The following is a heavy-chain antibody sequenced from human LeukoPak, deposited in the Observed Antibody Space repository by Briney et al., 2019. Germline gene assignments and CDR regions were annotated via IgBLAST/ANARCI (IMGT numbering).Heavy chain of an antibody. CDR2: IRYDGSNK. J-gene: IGHJ3*02. V-gene: IGHV3-30*02. CDR3: AKGKELLLGFGAFDI. D-gene: IGHD2-15*01. Sequence: GGSLGLSCAASGFTFSSYGMHWVRQAPGKGLEWVAFIRYDGSNKYYADSVKGRFTISRDNSKNTLYLQMNSLRAEDTAVYYCAKGKELLLGFGAFDIRGQGTMVTVSS. CDR1: GFTFSSYG.